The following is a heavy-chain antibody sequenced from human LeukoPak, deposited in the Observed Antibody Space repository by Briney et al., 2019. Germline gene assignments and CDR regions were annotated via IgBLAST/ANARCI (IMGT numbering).Heavy chain of an antibody. CDR3: AKDLRHDY. Sequence: PGGSLRLSCAASGFTFDDYAMHWVRQAPGKGLEWVSGISWNSGSIGYADSVKGRFTISRDNSKNTLYLQMNSLRAEDTAVYYCAKDLRHDYWGQGTLVTVSS. V-gene: IGHV3-9*01. CDR1: GFTFDDYA. CDR2: ISWNSGSI. J-gene: IGHJ4*02.